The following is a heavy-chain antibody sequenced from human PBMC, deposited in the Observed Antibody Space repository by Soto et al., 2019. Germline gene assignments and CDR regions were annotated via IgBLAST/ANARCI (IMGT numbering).Heavy chain of an antibody. CDR3: ARALGYCSGGSCYVDY. CDR2: IWYDGSNK. V-gene: IGHV3-33*01. J-gene: IGHJ4*02. Sequence: GGSLRLSCAASGFTFSSYGMHWVRQAPGKGLEWVAVIWYDGSNKYYADSVKGRFTISRDNSKNTLYLQMNSLRAEDTAVYYCARALGYCSGGSCYVDYWGQGTLVTVSS. D-gene: IGHD2-15*01. CDR1: GFTFSSYG.